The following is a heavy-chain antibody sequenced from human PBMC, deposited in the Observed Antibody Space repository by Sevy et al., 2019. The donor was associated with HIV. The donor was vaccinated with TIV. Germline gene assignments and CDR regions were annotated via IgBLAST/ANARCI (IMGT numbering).Heavy chain of an antibody. Sequence: GESLKISCAASGFTFSSYWMSWVRQAPGKGLEWVANIKQDGSEKYYVDSVKGRFTISRDNAKNSLYLQMNSLRAEDTAVYYCARGQTYYYDSSGPTYGLDAFDIWGQGTMVTVSS. CDR2: IKQDGSEK. D-gene: IGHD3-22*01. CDR1: GFTFSSYW. CDR3: ARGQTYYYDSSGPTYGLDAFDI. V-gene: IGHV3-7*01. J-gene: IGHJ3*02.